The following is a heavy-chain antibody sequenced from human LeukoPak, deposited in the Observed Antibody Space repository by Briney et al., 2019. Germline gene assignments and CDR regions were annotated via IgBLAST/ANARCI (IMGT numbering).Heavy chain of an antibody. CDR2: IYKGGSI. CDR1: GLTVNSNY. CDR3: ASRGPAYYFDY. J-gene: IGHJ4*02. Sequence: GGSLRLSCAASGLTVNSNYMNWVRLAPGKGLEWVSVIYKGGSIYYADSVKGRFTISRDNSKNTLYLQMNSLRAEDTAVYYCASRGPAYYFDYWGQGTLVTVSS. D-gene: IGHD1-14*01. V-gene: IGHV3-53*01.